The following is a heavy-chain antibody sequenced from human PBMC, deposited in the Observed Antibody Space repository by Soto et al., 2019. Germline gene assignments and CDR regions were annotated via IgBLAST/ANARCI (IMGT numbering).Heavy chain of an antibody. CDR1: GLTFRSYA. V-gene: IGHV3-23*01. J-gene: IGHJ4*02. CDR3: AKSRWGVVVPASNDY. CDR2: ISGSGGST. D-gene: IGHD2-2*01. Sequence: PGGSLRLSCAASGLTFRSYAMSWARQAPGKGLEWVSAISGSGGSTYYADSVKGRFTISRDNSKNTLYLQMNSLRAEDTAVYYCAKSRWGVVVPASNDYWGQGTLVTVSS.